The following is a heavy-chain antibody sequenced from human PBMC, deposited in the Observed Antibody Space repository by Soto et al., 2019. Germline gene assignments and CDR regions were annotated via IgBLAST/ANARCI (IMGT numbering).Heavy chain of an antibody. Sequence: QVQLVQSGAEVKKPGASVKVSCKASGYTFTSYGISWVRQAPGQGLEWMGWISAYNGNTNYAQKLQGRVTMTTDTSTSTAYMELRSLRSDDTAVYYCARDLRFEYSSSKGPEPPLIRDYWGQGTLVTVSS. J-gene: IGHJ4*02. CDR2: ISAYNGNT. CDR1: GYTFTSYG. D-gene: IGHD6-6*01. V-gene: IGHV1-18*01. CDR3: ARDLRFEYSSSKGPEPPLIRDY.